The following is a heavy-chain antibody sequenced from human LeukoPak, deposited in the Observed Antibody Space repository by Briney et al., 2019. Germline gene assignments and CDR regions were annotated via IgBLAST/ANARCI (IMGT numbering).Heavy chain of an antibody. D-gene: IGHD1-26*01. CDR2: INHSGST. CDR3: ASRRRGISEFYYYGMDV. V-gene: IGHV4-34*01. CDR1: GGSFSGYY. J-gene: IGHJ6*02. Sequence: SETLSLTCAVYGGSFSGYYWSWIRQPPGKGLEWIGEINHSGSTNYNPSLKSRVAISVDTSKNQFSLKLSSVTAADTAVYYCASRRRGISEFYYYGMDVWGQGTTVTVSS.